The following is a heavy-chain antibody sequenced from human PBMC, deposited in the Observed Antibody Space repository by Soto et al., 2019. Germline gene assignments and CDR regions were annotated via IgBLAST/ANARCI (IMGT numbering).Heavy chain of an antibody. D-gene: IGHD6-19*01. CDR1: GFTFDDYA. Sequence: EVQLVESGGGLVQPGKSLRLSCAASGFTFDDYAMHWVRQVPGKGLEWVSGLSWDGASIDYAESVKGRFSISRDNGKNSLYLQMNSLRPEDTALYYCAEAESSGWHSAFAYWGQGILVTVSS. CDR3: AEAESSGWHSAFAY. J-gene: IGHJ4*02. V-gene: IGHV3-9*01. CDR2: LSWDGASI.